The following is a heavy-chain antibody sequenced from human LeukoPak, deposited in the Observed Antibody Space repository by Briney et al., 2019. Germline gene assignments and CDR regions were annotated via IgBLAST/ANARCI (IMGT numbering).Heavy chain of an antibody. V-gene: IGHV3-9*01. J-gene: IGHJ3*02. CDR1: GFTFDDYA. Sequence: ARSLRLSCAASGFTFDDYAMHWVRQAPGKGLEWVSGISWNSGSIGYADSVKGRFAISRDNAKNSLYLQMNSLRAEDTALYYCAKDINYYDSSGGFTAFDIWGQGTMVTVSS. CDR3: AKDINYYDSSGGFTAFDI. D-gene: IGHD3-22*01. CDR2: ISWNSGSI.